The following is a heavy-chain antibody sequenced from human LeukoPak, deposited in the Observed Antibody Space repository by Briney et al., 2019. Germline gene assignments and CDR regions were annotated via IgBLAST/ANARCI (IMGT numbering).Heavy chain of an antibody. D-gene: IGHD6-13*01. Sequence: SETLSLTCAVYGGSFSGYYWSWIRQPPGKGLEWIGEINHSGSTNYNPSLKSRVTISVDTSKNQFSLKLSSVTAEDTAVYYCARDFGIAAAGLFDYWGQGTLVTVSS. CDR3: ARDFGIAAAGLFDY. J-gene: IGHJ4*02. CDR1: GGSFSGYY. CDR2: INHSGST. V-gene: IGHV4-34*01.